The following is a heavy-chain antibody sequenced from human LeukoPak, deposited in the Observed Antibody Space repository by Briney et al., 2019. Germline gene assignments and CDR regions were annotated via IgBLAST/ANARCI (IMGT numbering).Heavy chain of an antibody. J-gene: IGHJ2*01. CDR1: GFTFTSQG. CDR2: ITGSGDNT. V-gene: IGHV3-23*01. Sequence: PGGSLRLSCAASGFTFTSQGMAWVRQAPAKGLEWVSAITGSGDNTYYADSVKGRFTISRNNSKNTLYLQMNSLSAEDTAVYYCAKMQGYFDLWGRGTQVTVSS. CDR3: AKMQGYFDL.